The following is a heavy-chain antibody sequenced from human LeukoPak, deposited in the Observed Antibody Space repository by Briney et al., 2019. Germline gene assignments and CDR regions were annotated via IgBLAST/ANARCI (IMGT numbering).Heavy chain of an antibody. CDR3: ARVRGDFETD. CDR2: RYYSGST. V-gene: IGHV4-59*01. Sequence: PSETLSLTCAVYGGSFSGYYWSWIRQPPGKGLEWIGYRYYSGSTTYNPSLKSRVTISVDTSKSQFSLKLISVTAADTAIYYCARVRGDFETDWGQGTLVTVSS. CDR1: GGSFSGYY. J-gene: IGHJ1*01. D-gene: IGHD3-16*01.